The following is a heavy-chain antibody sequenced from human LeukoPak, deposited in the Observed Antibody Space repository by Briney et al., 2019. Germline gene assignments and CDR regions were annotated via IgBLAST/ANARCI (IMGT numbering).Heavy chain of an antibody. D-gene: IGHD6-13*01. CDR2: IYYSGST. V-gene: IGHV4-39*07. Sequence: SSETLSLTCTVSGGSISSSSYYWGWIRQPPGKGLEWIGSIYYSGSTYYNPPLKSRVTISVDTSKNQFSLKLSSVTAADTAVYYCASLPVGAAAGSRPFDYWGQGTLVTVSS. CDR1: GGSISSSSYY. CDR3: ASLPVGAAAGSRPFDY. J-gene: IGHJ4*02.